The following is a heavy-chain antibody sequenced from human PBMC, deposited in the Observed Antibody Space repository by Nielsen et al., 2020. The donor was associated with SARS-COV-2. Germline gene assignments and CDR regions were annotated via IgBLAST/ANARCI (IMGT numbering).Heavy chain of an antibody. CDR1: GGSFSGYY. CDR3: ARQSAILGGMDV. CDR2: INHSGST. Sequence: SETLSLTCAVYGGSFSGYYWSWIRQPPGKGLEWIGEINHSGSTNYNPSLKSRVTISVDTSKNQFSLKLSSVTAADTAVYYCARQSAILGGMDVWGQGTTVTVSS. V-gene: IGHV4-34*01. J-gene: IGHJ6*02. D-gene: IGHD7-27*01.